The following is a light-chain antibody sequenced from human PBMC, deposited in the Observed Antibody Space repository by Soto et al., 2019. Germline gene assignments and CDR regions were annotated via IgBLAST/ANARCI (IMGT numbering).Light chain of an antibody. V-gene: IGLV2-14*01. Sequence: QSALTQPASVSGSPGQSITISCTGTSSDVGGYNFVSWYQHHPGKAPKLMIYEVSNRPSGVPNRFSGSKSGNTASLTISGLQGEDEADYYCSSYTSSSTRVFGTGTKLTVL. J-gene: IGLJ1*01. CDR2: EVS. CDR1: SSDVGGYNF. CDR3: SSYTSSSTRV.